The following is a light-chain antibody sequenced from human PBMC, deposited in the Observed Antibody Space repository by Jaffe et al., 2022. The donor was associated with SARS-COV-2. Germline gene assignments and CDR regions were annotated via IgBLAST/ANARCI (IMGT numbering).Light chain of an antibody. CDR3: QQRSNWPRGIT. CDR2: DAS. CDR1: QIISSY. Sequence: EIVLTQSPATLSLSPGERATLSCRASQIISSYLAWYQQKPGQAPRLLIYDASNRATGNPARFSGSGSGTDLALTISRLEPEDFAVYYCQQRSNWPRGITFGQGTRLEIK. V-gene: IGKV3-11*01. J-gene: IGKJ5*01.